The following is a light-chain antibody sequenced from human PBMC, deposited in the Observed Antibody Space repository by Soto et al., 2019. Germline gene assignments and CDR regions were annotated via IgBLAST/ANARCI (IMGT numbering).Light chain of an antibody. CDR2: AAS. CDR1: QDIRND. V-gene: IGKV1-27*01. Sequence: DIQMTQSPSSLSASVGDRVTITCRASQDIRNDLAWYQQEPERVPKLLIYAASTLPSGVPSRFSGSGSGTDFTLTISSLQPEDGATYYRQKYTSAPLTFGEGTKAQIK. CDR3: QKYTSAPLT. J-gene: IGKJ4*01.